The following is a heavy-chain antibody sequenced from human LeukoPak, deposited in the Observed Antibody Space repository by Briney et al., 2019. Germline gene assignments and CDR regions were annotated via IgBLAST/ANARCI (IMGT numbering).Heavy chain of an antibody. Sequence: GASVKVSCKASGYTFTSYGISWVRQAPGQGLEWMGWINPNSGGTNYAQKFQGRVTMTRDTSISTAYMKLSRLRSDDTAVYYCARCWPNLCDYWGQGTLVTVSS. CDR3: ARCWPNLCDY. J-gene: IGHJ4*02. CDR2: INPNSGGT. CDR1: GYTFTSYG. V-gene: IGHV1-2*02. D-gene: IGHD2/OR15-2a*01.